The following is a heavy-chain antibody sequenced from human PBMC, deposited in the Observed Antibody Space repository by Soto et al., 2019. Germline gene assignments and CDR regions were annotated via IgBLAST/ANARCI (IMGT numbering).Heavy chain of an antibody. CDR1: GFSLSTSGVG. V-gene: IGHV2-5*01. CDR2: IYWNDDK. J-gene: IGHJ4*02. Sequence: SGPTLVNPTQTLTLTCTFSGFSLSTSGVGVGWIRQPPGKALEWLALIYWNDDKRYSPSLKSRLTTTKDTSKNQVVLTMTNMDPVDTATYYCARQRAQGPLDYWGQGTLVTVSS. CDR3: ARQRAQGPLDY.